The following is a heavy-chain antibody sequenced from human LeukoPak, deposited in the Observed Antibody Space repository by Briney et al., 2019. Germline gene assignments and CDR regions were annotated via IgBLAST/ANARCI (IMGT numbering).Heavy chain of an antibody. J-gene: IGHJ6*02. D-gene: IGHD2-15*01. CDR3: AREDIVVVVAAYYYYGMDV. CDR2: ISSSSSTI. V-gene: IGHV3-48*01. Sequence: GGSLRLSCAASGFTFSSYSMSWVRQAPGKGLEWVSSISSSSSTIYYADSVKGRFTISRDNAKNSLYLQMNSLRAEDTAVYYCAREDIVVVVAAYYYYGMDVWGQGTTVTVSS. CDR1: GFTFSSYS.